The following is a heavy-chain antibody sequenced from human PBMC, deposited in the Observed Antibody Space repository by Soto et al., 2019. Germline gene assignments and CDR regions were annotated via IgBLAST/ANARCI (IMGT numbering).Heavy chain of an antibody. CDR3: ARQPTTGDPDLRFAP. CDR2: IFYSGST. Sequence: SETLSLTCSVSGGSISTSRSYLAWIRQPPGKGLEWLANIFYSGSTFYNPSLASRVSVSVDTSKNEFSLKLRSVTAADTAVYYCARQPTTGDPDLRFAPWGQGTLVPVSS. V-gene: IGHV4-39*01. CDR1: GGSISTSRSY. D-gene: IGHD1-1*01. J-gene: IGHJ5*02.